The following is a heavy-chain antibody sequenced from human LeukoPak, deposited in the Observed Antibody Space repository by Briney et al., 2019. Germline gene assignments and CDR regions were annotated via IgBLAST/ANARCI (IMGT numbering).Heavy chain of an antibody. J-gene: IGHJ4*02. Sequence: KPSETLSLTCTVSGGSISSYYWSWIRQPPGKGLEWIGYFHNSGTSTYNPSLKSRVTISADTSKNQFSLKLNSLTTADTAVYYCTRGAGRLIDYWGQGILVTVSS. CDR1: GGSISSYY. CDR2: FHNSGTS. V-gene: IGHV4-59*01. CDR3: TRGAGRLIDY. D-gene: IGHD3-16*01.